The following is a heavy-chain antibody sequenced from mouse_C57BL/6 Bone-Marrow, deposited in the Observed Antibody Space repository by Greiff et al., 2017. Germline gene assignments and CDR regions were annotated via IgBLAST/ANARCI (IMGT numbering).Heavy chain of an antibody. Sequence: QVQLQQSGAELVRPGASVKLSCKASGYTFTSYGMSWVKQSPGQGLEWIGEIYPRSGDTNYNQKFKGKATLTVDKSSRTAYMELRSLTSADYAVYWCAREELRPLGFAYWGQGTLVTVSA. D-gene: IGHD2-12*01. CDR3: AREELRPLGFAY. CDR2: IYPRSGDT. V-gene: IGHV1-81*01. J-gene: IGHJ3*01. CDR1: GYTFTSYG.